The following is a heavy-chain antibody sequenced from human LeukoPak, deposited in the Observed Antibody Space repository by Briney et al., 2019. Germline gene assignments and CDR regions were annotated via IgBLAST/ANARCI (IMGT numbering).Heavy chain of an antibody. CDR1: GFTFSGYA. V-gene: IGHV3-23*01. D-gene: IGHD1-26*01. CDR3: AKAELQRGYYYYYGMDV. CDR2: ISGSGGST. Sequence: PGGSLRLSCAASGFTFSGYAMSWVRQAPGKGLEWVSAISGSGGSTYYADSVKGRFTISRDNSKNTLYLQMNSLRAEDTAVYYCAKAELQRGYYYYYGMDVWGQGTTVSVSS. J-gene: IGHJ6*02.